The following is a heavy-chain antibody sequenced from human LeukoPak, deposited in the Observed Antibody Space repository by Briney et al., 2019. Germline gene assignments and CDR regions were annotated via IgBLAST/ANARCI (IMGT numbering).Heavy chain of an antibody. D-gene: IGHD6-19*01. CDR3: AREGKYSSGWYPDAFDI. CDR1: GYSFTSYW. V-gene: IGHV5-51*01. J-gene: IGHJ3*02. Sequence: RGESLKISCKGSGYSFTSYWIGWVRQMPGKGLEWMGIIYPGDSDTRYSPSFQGQVTISADKSISTAYLQWSSLKASDTAMYYCAREGKYSSGWYPDAFDIWGQGTMVTVSS. CDR2: IYPGDSDT.